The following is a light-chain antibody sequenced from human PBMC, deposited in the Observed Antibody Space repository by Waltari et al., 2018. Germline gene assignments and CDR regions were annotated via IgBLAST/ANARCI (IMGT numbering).Light chain of an antibody. CDR3: QSYDNTLSGSHVF. V-gene: IGLV1-40*01. J-gene: IGLJ2*01. CDR2: GNR. CDR1: SSNIGAGYD. Sequence: QSVLTQPPSVSGAPGQRVIISCTGSSSNIGAGYDVHWYQQFPGIAPKLLIYGNRNRPSGVPDRFSGSKSGTSASLVISGLQAEDEADYYCQSYDNTLSGSHVFFGGGTKLTVL.